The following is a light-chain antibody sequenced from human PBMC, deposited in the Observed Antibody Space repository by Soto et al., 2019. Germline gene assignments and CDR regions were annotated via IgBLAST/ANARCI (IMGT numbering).Light chain of an antibody. CDR2: AAS. J-gene: IGKJ2*01. V-gene: IGKV1-39*01. CDR1: QNINNY. Sequence: DIQMTQSPSSLSASEGGRVTITCRASQNINNYLNWYQQKPGQAPKLLIYAASSLQSGVPSRFTGSGSGTDFTLSISDLQPGDFATDSCQQSHTTPYTFGQGTKLEIQ. CDR3: QQSHTTPYT.